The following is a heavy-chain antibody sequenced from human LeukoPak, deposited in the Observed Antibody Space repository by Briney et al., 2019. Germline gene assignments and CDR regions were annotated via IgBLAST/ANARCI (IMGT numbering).Heavy chain of an antibody. CDR1: GGSISSSRYY. CDR3: ARIGGVRELLPSVGDAFDN. D-gene: IGHD1-26*01. V-gene: IGHV4-39*07. Sequence: TSETLSLTCTVSGGSISSSRYYWGWIGEPPGTGLEWIGRIYYSGSTYYNPALKSRFTISVDTSKTHFSLKLSSATAADTAVYYCARIGGVRELLPSVGDAFDNWGQGTMVTVSS. CDR2: IYYSGST. J-gene: IGHJ3*02.